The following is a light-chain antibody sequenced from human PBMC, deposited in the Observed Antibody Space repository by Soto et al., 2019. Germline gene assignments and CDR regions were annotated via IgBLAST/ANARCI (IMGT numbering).Light chain of an antibody. J-gene: IGLJ1*01. V-gene: IGLV2-18*01. CDR2: EVS. CDR1: STDFVGYNR. CDR3: SLYTSENAYV. Sequence: QSALTHPPSVSGSPGQSVTISCTGTSTDFVGYNRVSWYQQPPGTAPKLMIYEVSKRPSGVPDRFSGSKSGNTASLTISGLQAVDEADYYCSLYTSENAYVFGTGTKVTVL.